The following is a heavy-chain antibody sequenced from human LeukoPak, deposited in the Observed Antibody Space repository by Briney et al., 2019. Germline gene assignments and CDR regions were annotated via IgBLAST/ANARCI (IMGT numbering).Heavy chain of an antibody. Sequence: SVKVSCKASGYTFTAFYMHWVRQAPGQGLEWMGWISPNSGGTKYAQKFQDRVAMTRDTSINTVYMELSRLRSDDTAVYYCARAGTSIALDPWGQGTLVTVSS. CDR1: GYTFTAFY. CDR3: ARAGTSIALDP. V-gene: IGHV1-2*02. CDR2: ISPNSGGT. J-gene: IGHJ5*02. D-gene: IGHD1-1*01.